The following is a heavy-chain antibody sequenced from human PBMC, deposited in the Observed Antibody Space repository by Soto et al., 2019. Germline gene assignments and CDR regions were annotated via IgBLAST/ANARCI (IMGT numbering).Heavy chain of an antibody. CDR2: ISAYNGNT. CDR1: GYTFTSYA. CDR3: ARAPGYCSGGSCYNGYFDY. V-gene: IGHV1-18*01. Sequence: GASVKVSCKASGYTFTSYAMHWVRQAPGQGLEWMGWISAYNGNTNYAQKLQGRVTMTTDTSTSTAYMELRSLRSDDTAVYYCARAPGYCSGGSCYNGYFDYWGQGTLVTVSS. D-gene: IGHD2-15*01. J-gene: IGHJ4*02.